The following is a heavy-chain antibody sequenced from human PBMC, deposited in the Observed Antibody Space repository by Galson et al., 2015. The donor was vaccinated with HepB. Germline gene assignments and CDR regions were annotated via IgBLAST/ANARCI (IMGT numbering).Heavy chain of an antibody. V-gene: IGHV3-48*04. Sequence: SLRLSCAASTFIFSTYSMNWVRQAPGKGLECISYISSSSTTIYYADSVKGRFTISRDNAKNSLYLQMNSLRAEDTAVYYCARGGHWYFDLWGRGTLVTVSS. J-gene: IGHJ2*01. CDR1: TFIFSTYS. CDR2: ISSSSTTI. CDR3: ARGGHWYFDL.